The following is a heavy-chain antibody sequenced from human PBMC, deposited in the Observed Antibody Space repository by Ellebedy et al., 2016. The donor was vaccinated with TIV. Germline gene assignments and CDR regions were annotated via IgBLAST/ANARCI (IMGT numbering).Heavy chain of an antibody. CDR2: ISNSAMRT. CDR1: GFTFTSYA. V-gene: IGHV3-23*01. CDR3: AKGRGGGSDSSAPRYYFDY. Sequence: GESLKISCAASGFTFTSYAMSWVRQAPGKGLEWVSTISNSAMRTYYADSVEGRFTISRDNSKKTLYLQMNSLRAEDTAIYYCAKGRGGGSDSSAPRYYFDYWGLGTLVTVSS. D-gene: IGHD3-22*01. J-gene: IGHJ4*02.